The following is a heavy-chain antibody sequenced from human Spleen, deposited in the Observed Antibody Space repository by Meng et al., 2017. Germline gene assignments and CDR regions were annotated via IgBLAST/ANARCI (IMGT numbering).Heavy chain of an antibody. CDR1: GFTFSDYY. Sequence: GESLKISCAASGFTFSDYYMSWIRQAPGKGLEWVSYISSSGSTIYYADSVKGRFTISRDNAKNTLYLQMISLRAEDTAVYYCARTNFDWLSPGGYWGQGTLVTVSS. CDR2: ISSSGSTI. D-gene: IGHD3-9*01. V-gene: IGHV3-11*04. J-gene: IGHJ4*02. CDR3: ARTNFDWLSPGGY.